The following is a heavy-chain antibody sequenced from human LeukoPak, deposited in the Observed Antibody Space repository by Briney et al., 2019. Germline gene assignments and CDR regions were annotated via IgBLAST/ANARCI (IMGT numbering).Heavy chain of an antibody. V-gene: IGHV3-20*04. CDR3: AAWYSETTQEHNS. Sequence: PGGSLRPSCAASGFTFDDYGMSWVRQAPGKGLEWVSGIKWNGGSTSYADSVKGRFTISRDNSKNTLYLQMNSLRAEDTALYYCAAWYSETTQEHNSWGQGTLVTVSS. D-gene: IGHD2-21*01. J-gene: IGHJ4*02. CDR2: IKWNGGST. CDR1: GFTFDDYG.